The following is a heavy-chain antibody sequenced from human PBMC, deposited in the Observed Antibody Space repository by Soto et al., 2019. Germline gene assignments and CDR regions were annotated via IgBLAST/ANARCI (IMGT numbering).Heavy chain of an antibody. CDR1: GFTFGSYG. J-gene: IGHJ6*02. Sequence: GGSLRLSCAASGFTFGSYGMHWVRQAPGKGLEWVAVISYDGSNKYYADSVKGRFTISRDNSKNTLYLQMNSLRAEDTAVYYCAKDPDWSGIIYYYYGMDVWGQGTTVTVSS. D-gene: IGHD3-3*01. CDR2: ISYDGSNK. V-gene: IGHV3-30*18. CDR3: AKDPDWSGIIYYYYGMDV.